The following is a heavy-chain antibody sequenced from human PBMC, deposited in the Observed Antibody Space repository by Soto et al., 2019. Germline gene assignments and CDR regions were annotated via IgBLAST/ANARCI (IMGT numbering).Heavy chain of an antibody. Sequence: PSETLSLTCAVYGGSFSGYYWSWIRQPPGKGLEWIGEINHSGSTNYNPSLKSRVTISVDTSKNQFSLKLSSVTAADTAVYYCARGRAARPFYYYYGMDVWGQGTTVTVSS. V-gene: IGHV4-34*01. CDR3: ARGRAARPFYYYYGMDV. CDR2: INHSGST. D-gene: IGHD6-6*01. CDR1: GGSFSGYY. J-gene: IGHJ6*02.